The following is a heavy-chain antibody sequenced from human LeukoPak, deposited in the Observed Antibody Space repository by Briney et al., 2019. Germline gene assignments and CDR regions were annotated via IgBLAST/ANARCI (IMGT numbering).Heavy chain of an antibody. Sequence: SETLSLTCAVYGGSFSGYYWSWIRQPPGKGLEWIGYIYYSGSTNYNPSLKSRVTISVDTSKNQFSLKLSSVTAADTAVYYCARVSGSSGYYDDAFDIWGQGTMVTVSS. V-gene: IGHV4-59*01. CDR3: ARVSGSSGYYDDAFDI. J-gene: IGHJ3*02. CDR1: GGSFSGYY. CDR2: IYYSGST. D-gene: IGHD3-22*01.